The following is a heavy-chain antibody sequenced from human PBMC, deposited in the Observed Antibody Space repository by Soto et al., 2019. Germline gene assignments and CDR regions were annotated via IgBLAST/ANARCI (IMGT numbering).Heavy chain of an antibody. CDR3: ARDGLRGGTSRYYGMDV. J-gene: IGHJ6*02. Sequence: PGGSLRLSCAASGFTFSSYGMHWVRQAPGKGLEWVAVIWYDGSNKYYADSVKGRFTISRDNSKNTLYLQMNSLRAEDTAVYYCARDGLRGGTSRYYGMDVWGQGTTVTVSS. CDR1: GFTFSSYG. V-gene: IGHV3-33*01. CDR2: IWYDGSNK. D-gene: IGHD3-16*01.